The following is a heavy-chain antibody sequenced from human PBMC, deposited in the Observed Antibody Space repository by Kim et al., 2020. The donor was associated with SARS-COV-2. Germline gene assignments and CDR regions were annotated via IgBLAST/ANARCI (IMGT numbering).Heavy chain of an antibody. V-gene: IGHV5-51*01. J-gene: IGHJ6*02. Sequence: RYSPSFQGQVTISADKSISTAYLQWSSLKASDTAMYYCARLGGYGDYGDVWGQGTTVTVSS. D-gene: IGHD4-17*01. CDR3: ARLGGYGDYGDV.